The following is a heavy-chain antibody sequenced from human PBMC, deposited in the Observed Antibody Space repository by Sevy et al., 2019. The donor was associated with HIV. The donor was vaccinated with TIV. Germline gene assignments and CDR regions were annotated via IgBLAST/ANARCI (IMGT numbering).Heavy chain of an antibody. J-gene: IGHJ6*03. V-gene: IGHV4-4*07. CDR2: IYTSGST. CDR1: DGSISSYY. CDR3: ARDRSGREWELLRVYYYYYMDV. Sequence: SETLSLTCTVSDGSISSYYWSWIRQPAGKGLEWIGRIYTSGSTNYNPSLKSRVTMSVDTSKNQFSLKLSSVTAADTAVYYCARDRSGREWELLRVYYYYYMDVWGKGTTVTVSS. D-gene: IGHD1-26*01.